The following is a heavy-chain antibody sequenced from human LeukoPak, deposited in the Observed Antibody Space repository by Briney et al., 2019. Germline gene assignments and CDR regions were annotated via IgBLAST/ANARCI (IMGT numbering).Heavy chain of an antibody. CDR3: ARREWDSDY. CDR1: GGSISSSSYY. D-gene: IGHD1-26*01. V-gene: IGHV4-39*01. J-gene: IGHJ4*02. Sequence: SETLSLTCTVSGGSISSSSYYWGWIRQPPGKGLEWIGSIYYSGSTYYNPSLKSRVTISVDTSKNQFPLKLSSVTAADTAVYYCARREWDSDYWGQGTLVTVSS. CDR2: IYYSGST.